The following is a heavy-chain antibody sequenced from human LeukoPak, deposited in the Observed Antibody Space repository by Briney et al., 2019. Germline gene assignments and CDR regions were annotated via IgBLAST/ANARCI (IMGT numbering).Heavy chain of an antibody. CDR2: ISGSGGST. CDR3: AKVPRWELLDY. Sequence: GGSLRLSCAASGFTFSDYYMSWIRQAPGKGLEWVSAISGSGGSTYYADSVKGRFTISRDNSKNTLYLQMNSLRAEDTAVYYCAKVPRWELLDYWGQGTLVTVSS. V-gene: IGHV3-23*01. CDR1: GFTFSDYY. J-gene: IGHJ4*02. D-gene: IGHD1-26*01.